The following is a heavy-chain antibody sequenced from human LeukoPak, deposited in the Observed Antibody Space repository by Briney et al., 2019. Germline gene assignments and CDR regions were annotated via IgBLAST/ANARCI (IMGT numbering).Heavy chain of an antibody. Sequence: PGGSLRLSCAASGFTFSSYAMHWVRQAPGKGLEWVAVISYDGSNKYYADSVKGRFTISRDNSKNTLYLQMNSLRAEDTAVYYCARGRLRTHYYYYYMDVWGKGTTVTVS. J-gene: IGHJ6*03. CDR1: GFTFSSYA. V-gene: IGHV3-30*04. CDR3: ARGRLRTHYYYYYMDV. D-gene: IGHD5/OR15-5a*01. CDR2: ISYDGSNK.